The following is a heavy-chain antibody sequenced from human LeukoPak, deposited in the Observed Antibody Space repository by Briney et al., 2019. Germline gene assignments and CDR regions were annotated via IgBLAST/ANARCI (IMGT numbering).Heavy chain of an antibody. J-gene: IGHJ6*02. D-gene: IGHD3-22*01. Sequence: GASVKVSCKASGYTFTGYHMHWVRQAPGQGLEWMGGIIPIFGTANYAQKFQGRVTITADESTSTAYMELSSLRSEDTAVYYCARDDRGPPRNEYYYYGMDVWGQGTTVTVSS. CDR1: GYTFTGYH. V-gene: IGHV1-69*13. CDR3: ARDDRGPPRNEYYYYGMDV. CDR2: IIPIFGTA.